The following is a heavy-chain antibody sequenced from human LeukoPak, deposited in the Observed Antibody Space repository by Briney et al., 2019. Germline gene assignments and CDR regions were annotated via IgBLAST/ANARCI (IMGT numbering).Heavy chain of an antibody. J-gene: IGHJ4*02. D-gene: IGHD6-19*01. CDR2: MSPSSGNT. CDR1: GYTFTSYD. Sequence: GASVKVSCKAPGYTFTSYDINWVRQATGQGLEWLGWMSPSSGNTGYARQFQGRVTMTSDTSMSTAYMELSGLTSEDTAVYYCARARSGGYPDYWSQGSLVTVSS. CDR3: ARARSGGYPDY. V-gene: IGHV1-8*01.